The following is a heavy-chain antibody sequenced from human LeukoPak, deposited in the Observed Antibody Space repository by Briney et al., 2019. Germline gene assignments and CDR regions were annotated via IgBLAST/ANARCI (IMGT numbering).Heavy chain of an antibody. J-gene: IGHJ4*02. Sequence: PGGSLRLSCAASGFTFSSYAMSWVRQAPGKGLEWVSAISGSGGSTYYADSVKGRFTISRDNSKNTLYLQMNSLRAEDTAVYYCAKDLRRDVACGDYFDYWGQGTRVTVSS. CDR1: GFTFSSYA. V-gene: IGHV3-23*01. CDR3: AKDLRRDVACGDYFDY. CDR2: ISGSGGST. D-gene: IGHD4-17*01.